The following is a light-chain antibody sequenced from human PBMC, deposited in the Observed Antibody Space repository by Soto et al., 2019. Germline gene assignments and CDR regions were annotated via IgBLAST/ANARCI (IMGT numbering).Light chain of an antibody. CDR3: SSYVSYSTFVV. CDR2: EVS. Sequence: QSALTQPASVSGSPGQSITISCTGTSSDIGHYDYVSWYQQHPGKAPKVIITEVSNRPSGVSNRFSGSKSGNTASLTISGLQAEDEADYYCSSYVSYSTFVVFGGGTKVTVL. J-gene: IGLJ2*01. V-gene: IGLV2-14*01. CDR1: SSDIGHYDY.